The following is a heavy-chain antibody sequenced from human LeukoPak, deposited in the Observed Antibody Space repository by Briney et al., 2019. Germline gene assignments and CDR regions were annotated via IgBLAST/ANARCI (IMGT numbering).Heavy chain of an antibody. CDR1: GYTFTSYA. CDR2: INAGNGNT. Sequence: EASVKVSCKASGYTFTSYAMHWVRQAPGQRLEWMGWINAGNGNTKYSQKFQGRVTTTRDTSASTAYMELSSLRSEDTAVYYCASHSSSSTWGKLDYWGQGTLVTVSS. J-gene: IGHJ4*02. CDR3: ASHSSSSTWGKLDY. V-gene: IGHV1-3*01. D-gene: IGHD6-6*01.